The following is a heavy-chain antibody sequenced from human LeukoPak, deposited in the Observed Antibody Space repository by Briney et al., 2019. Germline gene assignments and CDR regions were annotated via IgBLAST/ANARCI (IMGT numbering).Heavy chain of an antibody. CDR3: ARHFAFSYYYMDV. CDR1: GGSLSSYY. J-gene: IGHJ6*03. V-gene: IGHV4-59*08. CDR2: IYYSGST. Sequence: PSETLSLTCTVSGGSLSSYYWSWIRQPPGKGLEGIGYIYYSGSTNYNPSLKSRVTISVDTSKNQFSLKLSSVTAADTAVYYCARHFAFSYYYMDVWGKGTTVTVSS.